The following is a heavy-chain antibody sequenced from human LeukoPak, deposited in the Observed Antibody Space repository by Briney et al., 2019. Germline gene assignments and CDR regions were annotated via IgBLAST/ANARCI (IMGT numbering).Heavy chain of an antibody. CDR2: VSGSGGST. CDR1: GFTFSSYA. CDR3: AKDPFSGGSSTSRGYFDY. D-gene: IGHD2-2*01. J-gene: IGHJ4*02. Sequence: GGSLRLSCAASGFTFSSYAMSWVRQAPGKGLEWVSAVSGSGGSTYYADSVKGRFTISRDNSKNTLYLQMNSLRAEDTAVYYCAKDPFSGGSSTSRGYFDYWGQGTLVTVSS. V-gene: IGHV3-23*01.